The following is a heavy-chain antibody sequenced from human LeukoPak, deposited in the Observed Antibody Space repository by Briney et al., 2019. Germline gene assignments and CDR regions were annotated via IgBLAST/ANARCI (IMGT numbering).Heavy chain of an antibody. Sequence: SETLSLTCTVSGGSISSYYWSWIRQPPGRGLEWIGYIYYSGSTNYNHPLKSRVTISVDTSKNQFSLRLTSVTAADTAVYFCARDGYSYGLGWFDPWGQGTLVTVSS. CDR3: ARDGYSYGLGWFDP. D-gene: IGHD5-18*01. V-gene: IGHV4-59*01. CDR1: GGSISSYY. J-gene: IGHJ5*02. CDR2: IYYSGST.